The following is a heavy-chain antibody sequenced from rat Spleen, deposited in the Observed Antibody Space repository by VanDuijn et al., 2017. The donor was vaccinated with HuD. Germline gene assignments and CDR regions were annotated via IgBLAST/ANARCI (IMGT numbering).Heavy chain of an antibody. D-gene: IGHD4-3*01. CDR1: GLTLSDYF. CDR2: ITYDGAST. Sequence: EVQLVESGGGLVQPGRSLKMSCTASGLTLSDYFMAWVRQAAMKGLEWVATITYDGASTYYRDSVKGRFTISRDNAKSTLYLQLDSLRSEDTATYYCARRFDFDYWGQGVMVTVSS. CDR3: ARRFDFDY. J-gene: IGHJ2*01. V-gene: IGHV5-7*01.